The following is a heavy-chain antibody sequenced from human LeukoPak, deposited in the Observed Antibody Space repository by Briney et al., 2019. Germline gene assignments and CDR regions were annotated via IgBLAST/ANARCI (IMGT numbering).Heavy chain of an antibody. Sequence: GGSLRLSCAASGFTFSSYSMNWVRQAPGEGLEWVSYISSSSSTIYYADSVKGRFTISRDNAKNSLYLQMNSLRAEDTAVYYCARAGGLHYWGQGTLVTVSS. V-gene: IGHV3-48*01. CDR1: GFTFSSYS. J-gene: IGHJ4*02. CDR3: ARAGGLHY. D-gene: IGHD3-10*01. CDR2: ISSSSSTI.